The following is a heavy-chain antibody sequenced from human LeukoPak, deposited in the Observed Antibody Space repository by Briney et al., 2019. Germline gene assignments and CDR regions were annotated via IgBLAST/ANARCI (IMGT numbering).Heavy chain of an antibody. CDR3: AREADSSGYGTLFY. D-gene: IGHD3-22*01. J-gene: IGHJ4*02. CDR1: GYTFTGYY. CDR2: INPNSGGT. Sequence: ASVKVSCKASGYTFTGYYMHWVRQAPGQGLEWMGWINPNSGGTNYAQKFQGRVTMTRDTSISTAYMELSRLRSDDTAVYYCAREADSSGYGTLFYWGQGTLVTVSP. V-gene: IGHV1-2*02.